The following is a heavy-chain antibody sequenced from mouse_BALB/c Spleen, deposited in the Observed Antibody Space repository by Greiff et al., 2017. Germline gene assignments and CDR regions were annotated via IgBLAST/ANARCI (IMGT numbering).Heavy chain of an antibody. CDR1: GYTFTSYV. D-gene: IGHD1-1*01. CDR3: ARRGLTGAMDY. Sequence: EVHLVESGAELVRPGVSVKISCKASGYTFTSYVMHWVKQKPGQGLEWIGYINPYNDGTKYNEKFKGKATLTSDKSSSTAYMELSSLTSEDSAVYYCARRGLTGAMDYWGQGTSVTVSS. V-gene: IGHV1-14*01. J-gene: IGHJ4*01. CDR2: INPYNDGT.